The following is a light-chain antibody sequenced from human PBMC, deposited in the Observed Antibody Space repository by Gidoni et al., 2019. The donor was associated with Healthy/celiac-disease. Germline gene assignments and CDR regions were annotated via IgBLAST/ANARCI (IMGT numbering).Light chain of an antibody. J-gene: IGLJ2*01. CDR1: SLRSYY. Sequence: SSELTQDPAVSVSLGQTVRITCQVDSLRSYYASWYQQKPGQAPVLVIYGKNNRPSGIPDRFSGSSSGNTASLTITGAQAEDEADYYCNSRDSSGNHLKFGGGTKLTVL. V-gene: IGLV3-19*01. CDR3: NSRDSSGNHLK. CDR2: GKN.